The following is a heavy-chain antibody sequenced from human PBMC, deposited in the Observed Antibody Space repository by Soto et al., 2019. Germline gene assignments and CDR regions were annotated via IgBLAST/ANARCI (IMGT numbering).Heavy chain of an antibody. Sequence: QVQLVESGGGVVQPGRSLRLSCAASGFTFSSYGMHWVRQAPGKGLEWVAVIWYDGSNKYYADSVKGRFTISRDNSKNTLYLQKNSLRAEDTAVYYCARDSFAGYSYGPAAFDIWGQGTMVTFSS. CDR3: ARDSFAGYSYGPAAFDI. J-gene: IGHJ3*02. CDR1: GFTFSSYG. D-gene: IGHD5-18*01. CDR2: IWYDGSNK. V-gene: IGHV3-33*01.